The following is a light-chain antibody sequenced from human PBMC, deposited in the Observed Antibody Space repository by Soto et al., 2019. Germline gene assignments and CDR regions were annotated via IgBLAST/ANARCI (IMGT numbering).Light chain of an antibody. CDR3: QQSYSCPCT. CDR2: DAS. Sequence: AIQLTQSPSSLSASVGDRVTITCRVSQDISRALVWYQQKPGRAPRLLIYDASTLESGVPSRFRGSGSGTEFILALSSLQPEDFATYYCQQSYSCPCTFGPVNKVDL. V-gene: IGKV1-13*02. J-gene: IGKJ3*01. CDR1: QDISRA.